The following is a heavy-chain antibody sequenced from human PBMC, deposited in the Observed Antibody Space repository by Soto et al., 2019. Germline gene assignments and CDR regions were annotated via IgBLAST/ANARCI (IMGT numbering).Heavy chain of an antibody. V-gene: IGHV4-34*01. CDR2: INPKGGV. D-gene: IGHD2-8*02. CDR1: GTSFSDYW. Sequence: QVQLHQWGTGLLRPSETLSLTCEVSGTSFSDYWWSWVRQAPGKGLEWIAEINPKGGVKYNPSLKSRPRSSVDLSKRQFSLEMTSVTAADTAVYYCARVGSFCTGSTCSGFWGQGTQVNVSS. CDR3: ARVGSFCTGSTCSGF. J-gene: IGHJ1*01.